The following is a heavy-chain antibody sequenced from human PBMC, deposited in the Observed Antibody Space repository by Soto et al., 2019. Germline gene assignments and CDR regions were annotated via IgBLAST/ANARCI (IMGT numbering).Heavy chain of an antibody. CDR3: ARGGPYSSSVAYYYYMDV. D-gene: IGHD6-6*01. V-gene: IGHV3-7*04. CDR1: GFTFSSYW. J-gene: IGHJ6*03. Sequence: GGSLRLSCAASGFTFSSYWMSWVRQAPGKGLEWVANIKQDGSEKYYVDSVKGRFTISRDNAKNSLYLQMNSLRAEDTAVYYCARGGPYSSSVAYYYYMDVWGKGTTVTVSS. CDR2: IKQDGSEK.